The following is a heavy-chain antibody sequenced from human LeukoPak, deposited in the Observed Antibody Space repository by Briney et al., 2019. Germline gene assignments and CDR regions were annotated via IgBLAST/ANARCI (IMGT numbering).Heavy chain of an antibody. CDR1: GFTFSSYS. V-gene: IGHV3-21*01. CDR2: ISSSSSYI. D-gene: IGHD1-26*01. CDR3: AREASGSLLSTDYMDV. J-gene: IGHJ6*03. Sequence: GGSLRLSCAASGFTFSSYSMNRVRQAPGKGLEWVSSISSSSSYIYYADSVKGRFTISRDNAKNSLYLQMNSLRAGDTAVYYCAREASGSLLSTDYMDVWGKGTTVTVSS.